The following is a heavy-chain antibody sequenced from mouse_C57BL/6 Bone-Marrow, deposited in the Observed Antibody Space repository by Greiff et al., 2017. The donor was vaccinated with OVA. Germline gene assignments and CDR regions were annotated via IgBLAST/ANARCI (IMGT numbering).Heavy chain of an antibody. J-gene: IGHJ2*01. CDR3: ASRGTVVAPYYFDY. V-gene: IGHV1-82*01. D-gene: IGHD1-1*01. CDR2: IYPGDGDT. Sequence: QVQLQQSGPEMVKPGASVKISCKASGYAFSSSWMNWVKQRPGKGLEWIGRIYPGDGDTNYNGKFKGKATLTADKSSSTAYMQLSSLTSEDSAVYFCASRGTVVAPYYFDYWGQGTTLTVSS. CDR1: GYAFSSSW.